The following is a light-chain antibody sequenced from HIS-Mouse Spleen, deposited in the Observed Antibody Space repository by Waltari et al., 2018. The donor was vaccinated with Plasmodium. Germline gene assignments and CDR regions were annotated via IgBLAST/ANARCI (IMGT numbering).Light chain of an antibody. Sequence: EIVMTQSPATLSVSPGESATLPCRASQSVSSNLAWYQQKPGQPPRLLIYGASTRATGIPARFSGSGSGTEFTLTISSLQSEDFAVYYCQQYNNWSFTFGPGTKVDIK. CDR3: QQYNNWSFT. CDR2: GAS. V-gene: IGKV3-15*01. CDR1: QSVSSN. J-gene: IGKJ3*01.